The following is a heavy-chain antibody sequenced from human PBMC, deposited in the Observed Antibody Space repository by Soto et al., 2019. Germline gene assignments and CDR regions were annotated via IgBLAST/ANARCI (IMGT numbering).Heavy chain of an antibody. CDR3: ARGKDYDIFTGSIPAFDY. Sequence: PSETLSLTCTVSGGSISSYYWSWIRQPPGKGLEWIGYIYYSGSTNYNPSLKSRVTISVDTSKNQFSLKLSSVTAADTAVYYCARGKDYDIFTGSIPAFDYWGQGTLVTVSS. CDR2: IYYSGST. D-gene: IGHD3-9*01. V-gene: IGHV4-59*01. J-gene: IGHJ4*02. CDR1: GGSISSYY.